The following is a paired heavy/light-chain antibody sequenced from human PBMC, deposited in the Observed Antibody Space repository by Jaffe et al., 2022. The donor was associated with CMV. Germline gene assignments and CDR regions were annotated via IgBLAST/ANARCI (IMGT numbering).Heavy chain of an antibody. V-gene: IGHV3-33*08. CDR1: GFTFTNYA. CDR2: IWYDGSEK. J-gene: IGHJ4*02. D-gene: IGHD3-22*01. CDR3: AKNYDSSLYYSIDY. Sequence: QVHLVESGGGAVQPGKSLRLSCAASGFTFTNYAMHWLRQAPGKGLDWVALIWYDGSEKYYVDAVKGRFTISRDNSKNTLYLQMNNLRVEDTAVYYCAKNYDSSLYYSIDYWGQGTLVTVSS.
Light chain of an antibody. V-gene: IGLV1-51*02. CDR2: ENN. CDR3: GTWDDRLKFMV. J-gene: IGLJ2*01. CDR1: SSNIERNF. Sequence: QPILTQPPSVSAAPGQKVSISCSGSSSNIERNFVSWYLQLPRAAPKLLIYENNIRPSGIPDRISGSKSGTSATLGITGLQTGDEADYYCGTWDDRLKFMVFGGGTKVTVL.